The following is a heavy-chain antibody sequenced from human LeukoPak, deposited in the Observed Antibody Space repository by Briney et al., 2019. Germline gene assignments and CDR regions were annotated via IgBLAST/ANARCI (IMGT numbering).Heavy chain of an antibody. CDR2: ISSSGSTI. V-gene: IGHV3-11*01. J-gene: IGHJ6*02. D-gene: IGHD3-9*01. Sequence: GGSLRLSCVGSGFTFSNFAMAWVRRAPGKGLEWVSYISSSGSTIYYADSVKGRFTISRDNAKSSLYLQMNSLRAEDTAVYYCARDYDILTGKRGMDVWGQGTTVTVSS. CDR3: ARDYDILTGKRGMDV. CDR1: GFTFSNFA.